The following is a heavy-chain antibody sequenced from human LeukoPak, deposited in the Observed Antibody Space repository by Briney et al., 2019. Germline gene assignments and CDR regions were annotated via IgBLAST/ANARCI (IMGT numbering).Heavy chain of an antibody. J-gene: IGHJ6*03. CDR1: GSTFSTFA. D-gene: IGHD3-10*01. CDR2: IFPSGAEI. Sequence: GGSLRLSCEVSGSTFSTFAMIWVRQPPGKGLEWVSSIFPSGAEIHYADSVRGRFTISRDNSKSTLSLQMNSLRAEDTAIYYCAKIGSGSYYYMDVWGKGTTVTVSS. CDR3: AKIGSGSYYYMDV. V-gene: IGHV3-23*01.